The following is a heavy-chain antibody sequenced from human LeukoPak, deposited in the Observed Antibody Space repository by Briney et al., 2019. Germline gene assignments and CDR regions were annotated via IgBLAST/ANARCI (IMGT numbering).Heavy chain of an antibody. CDR3: AREGRGYSYAFEY. CDR2: INSDGSST. D-gene: IGHD5-18*01. Sequence: GGSLRLSCAASGFTFSNYWMHWVRQAPGKGLVWVSRINSDGSSTTYADSVKGRFTISRDNGQNTLYLQMNSLRAEDMAVYYCAREGRGYSYAFEYWGQGTLVTVSS. CDR1: GFTFSNYW. J-gene: IGHJ4*02. V-gene: IGHV3-74*01.